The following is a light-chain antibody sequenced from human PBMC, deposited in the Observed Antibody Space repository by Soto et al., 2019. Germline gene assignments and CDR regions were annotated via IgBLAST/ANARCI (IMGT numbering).Light chain of an antibody. CDR2: AAS. Sequence: DIQMTQSQSSLSASVGDRVTITCRASQSISSYLNWYQQKPGKAPKLLIYAASSLQTGVPSRFSGSGSGTDFSLTISSLQPDDFSTYYGQQSYSTPRTFGQGTKVDIK. J-gene: IGKJ1*01. CDR3: QQSYSTPRT. CDR1: QSISSY. V-gene: IGKV1-39*01.